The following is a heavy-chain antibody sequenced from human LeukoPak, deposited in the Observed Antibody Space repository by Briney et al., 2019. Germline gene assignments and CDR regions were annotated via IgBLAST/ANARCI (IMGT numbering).Heavy chain of an antibody. J-gene: IGHJ6*02. Sequence: GGSLRLSCAASGFTFSSYWMSWVRQAPGNGLEWVANIKQDGSEKYYVDSVKGRFTISRDNAKNSLYLQMNSLRAEDTAVYYCARVEGYSYGYLYYYYGMDVWGQGTTVTVSS. CDR3: ARVEGYSYGYLYYYYGMDV. CDR2: IKQDGSEK. V-gene: IGHV3-7*01. CDR1: GFTFSSYW. D-gene: IGHD5-18*01.